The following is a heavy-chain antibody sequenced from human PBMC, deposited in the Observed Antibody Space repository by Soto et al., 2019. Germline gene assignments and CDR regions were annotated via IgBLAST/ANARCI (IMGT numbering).Heavy chain of an antibody. CDR2: ISYNGGEK. J-gene: IGHJ4*02. CDR1: GFTFNNFA. CDR3: ARDLSTGAADYYFDY. D-gene: IGHD6-13*01. V-gene: IGHV3-30*03. Sequence: QVQLVGSGGGVVQPGRSLRLSCAASGFTFNNFAMHWVRQAPGKGLEWVAVISYNGGEKYYADFVKGRFTISRDQSKNTVYLQMNGLRAEDTAVYYCARDLSTGAADYYFDYWSQGALVTGSS.